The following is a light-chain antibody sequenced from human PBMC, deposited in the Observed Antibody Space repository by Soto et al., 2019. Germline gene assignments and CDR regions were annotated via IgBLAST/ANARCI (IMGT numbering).Light chain of an antibody. J-gene: IGKJ1*01. CDR2: GAS. CDR1: QSVSSSY. CDR3: QQYGSSPWT. V-gene: IGKV3-20*01. Sequence: EIVLTQSPGTLSLSPGERATLSCRASQSVSSSYLAWYQQQPGQAPRPLIYGASSRAIGIPDRFSGSGSGKDFTLTISRLEPEDFAVYYCQQYGSSPWTFGQGTKV.